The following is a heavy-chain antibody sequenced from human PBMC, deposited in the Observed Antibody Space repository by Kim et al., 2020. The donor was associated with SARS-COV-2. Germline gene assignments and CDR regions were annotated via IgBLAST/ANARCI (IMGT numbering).Heavy chain of an antibody. V-gene: IGHV3-33*05. CDR3: ASSPYDILTGYYLKY. Sequence: GGSLRLSCAASGFTFSSYGMHWVRQAPGKGLEWVAVISYDGSNKYYADSVKGRFTISRDNSKNTLYLQMNSLRAEDTAVYYCASSPYDILTGYYLKYWG. CDR2: ISYDGSNK. CDR1: GFTFSSYG. D-gene: IGHD3-9*01. J-gene: IGHJ4*01.